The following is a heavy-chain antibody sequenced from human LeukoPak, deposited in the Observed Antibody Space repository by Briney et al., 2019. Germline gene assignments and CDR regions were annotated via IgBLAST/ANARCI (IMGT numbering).Heavy chain of an antibody. CDR1: GGSISSYY. J-gene: IGHJ3*02. CDR3: AREEDTLDAFDI. V-gene: IGHV4-59*01. CDR2: IYYSGRT. Sequence: SETLSLTCIVSGGSISSYYWRWIRQPAGKGLEWIGYIYYSGRTNYNPSLKRRDTISVDPSKNQFSLKLSSVTAADTAVYYCAREEDTLDAFDIWGQGTMVTVSS. D-gene: IGHD2-15*01.